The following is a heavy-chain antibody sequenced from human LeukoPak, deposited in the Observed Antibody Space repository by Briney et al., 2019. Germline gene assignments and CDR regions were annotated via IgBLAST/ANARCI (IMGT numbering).Heavy chain of an antibody. CDR2: ISAYNGNT. J-gene: IGHJ4*02. V-gene: IGHV1-18*01. CDR1: GYTFTSYG. CDR3: ARDGYPPRVRGVTPKAHYFDY. Sequence: GASVKVSCKASGYTFTSYGISWVRQAPGQGLEWMGWISAYNGNTNYAQKLQGRVTMTTDTSTSTAYMELRSLRSDDTAVYYCARDGYPPRVRGVTPKAHYFDYWGQGTLVTVSS. D-gene: IGHD3-10*01.